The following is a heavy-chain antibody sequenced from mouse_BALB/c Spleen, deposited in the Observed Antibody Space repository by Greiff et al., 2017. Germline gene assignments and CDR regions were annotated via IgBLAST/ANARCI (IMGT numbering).Heavy chain of an antibody. J-gene: IGHJ4*01. V-gene: IGHV2-2*02. D-gene: IGHD1-1*01. CDR2: IWSGGST. Sequence: QVQLKQSGPGLVQPSQSLSITCTVSGFSLTSYGVHWVRQSPGKGLEWLGVIWSGGSTDYNAAFISRLSISKDISKSQVFFKMNSLQANDTAIYYCARNYGGYYAMDYWGQGTSVTVSS. CDR1: GFSLTSYG. CDR3: ARNYGGYYAMDY.